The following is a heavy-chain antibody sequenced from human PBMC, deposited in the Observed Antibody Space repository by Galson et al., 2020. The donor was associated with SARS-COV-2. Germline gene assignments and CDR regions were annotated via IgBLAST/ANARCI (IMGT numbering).Heavy chain of an antibody. CDR1: EYTFTTFD. J-gene: IGHJ5*02. V-gene: IGHV1-8*02. CDR2: MNPNSGDT. CDR3: ATRFTAYSGGWYEA. D-gene: IGHD2-21*01. Sequence: ASVKVSCKTSEYTFTTFDINWVRQATGQGLEWMGWMNPNSGDTGYAQSFQGRVTMTVNTSESTAYMDLSSLRSEDTAIYYCATRFTAYSGGWYEAWGQGTLVTVSS.